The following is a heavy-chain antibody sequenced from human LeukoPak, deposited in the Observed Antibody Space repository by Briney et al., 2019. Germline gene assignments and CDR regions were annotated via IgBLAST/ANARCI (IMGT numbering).Heavy chain of an antibody. J-gene: IGHJ4*02. V-gene: IGHV3-23*01. CDR2: ISDSGSST. CDR3: AKKAVGTSTGGPFDY. D-gene: IGHD1-26*01. Sequence: QPGGSLILSCAASGFTFSAYAMSWVRQAPGKGLEWVSAISDSGSSTYYADSVKGRFTISRDNSKNTLYLQMNSLKAEDTAVYYCAKKAVGTSTGGPFDYWGQGTLVIVSS. CDR1: GFTFSAYA.